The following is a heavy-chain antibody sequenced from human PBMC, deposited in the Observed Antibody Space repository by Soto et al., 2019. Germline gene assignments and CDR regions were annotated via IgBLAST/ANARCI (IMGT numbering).Heavy chain of an antibody. CDR2: MNPNSCNT. D-gene: IGHD2-2*01. Sequence: ASVKVSCKASGYTFTSYDINWVRQATGQGLEWIGWMNPNSCNTGYAQKFQGRVTMTRNTSISTAYMELSSLRSEDTAVYYCARVRHPYCSSTSCYDMDVWGKGTTVTVSS. CDR3: ARVRHPYCSSTSCYDMDV. CDR1: GYTFTSYD. V-gene: IGHV1-8*01. J-gene: IGHJ6*03.